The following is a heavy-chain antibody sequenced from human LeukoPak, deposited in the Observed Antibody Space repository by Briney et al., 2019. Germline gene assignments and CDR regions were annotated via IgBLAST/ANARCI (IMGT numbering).Heavy chain of an antibody. D-gene: IGHD4-17*01. Sequence: PGGSLRLSCAASGFTFDDYAMHWVRQAPGKGLEWVSVISGVGGSTYYADSVKGRFTISRDNSKNSLYLQMNSVRTEDTALYYCAKDIGDGKGYMDVWGKGTTVTVSS. CDR2: ISGVGGST. CDR3: AKDIGDGKGYMDV. J-gene: IGHJ6*03. V-gene: IGHV3-43*02. CDR1: GFTFDDYA.